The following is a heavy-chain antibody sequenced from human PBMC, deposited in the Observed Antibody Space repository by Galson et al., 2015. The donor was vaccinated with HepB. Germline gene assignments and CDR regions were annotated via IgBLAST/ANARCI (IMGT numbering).Heavy chain of an antibody. V-gene: IGHV3-49*03. CDR3: TSKTESSSGWYVDY. Sequence: SLRLSCAASGFPFGDYAMSWFRQAPGKGLEWVGFIRSKAYGGTTEYAASVKGRFTISRDDSKSIAYLQMNSLKTEDTAVYYCTSKTESSSGWYVDYWGQGTLVTVSS. CDR2: IRSKAYGGTT. CDR1: GFPFGDYA. J-gene: IGHJ4*02. D-gene: IGHD6-19*01.